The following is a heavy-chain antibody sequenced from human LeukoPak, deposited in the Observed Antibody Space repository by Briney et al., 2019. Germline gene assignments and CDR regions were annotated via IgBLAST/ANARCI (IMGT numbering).Heavy chain of an antibody. Sequence: PSETLSLTCTFSGGSISSGGYYWSWIRQHPGKGLEWIGYIYYSGSTYYNPSLKSRVTISVDTSKNQFSLKLSSVTAADTAVYYCARCLLRFFGADAFDIWGQGTMVTVSS. CDR1: GGSISSGGYY. D-gene: IGHD3-3*01. CDR3: ARCLLRFFGADAFDI. CDR2: IYYSGST. V-gene: IGHV4-31*03. J-gene: IGHJ3*02.